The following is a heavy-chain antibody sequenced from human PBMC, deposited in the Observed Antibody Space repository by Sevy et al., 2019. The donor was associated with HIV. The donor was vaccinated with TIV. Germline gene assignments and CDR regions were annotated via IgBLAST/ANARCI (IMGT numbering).Heavy chain of an antibody. D-gene: IGHD2-15*01. Sequence: GGSLRLSCAASGFTFSSYAMSWVRQAPGKGLEWVSAISGSGGSTYYADSVKGRFTISRDNSKNTLYLQMNSLRAEDTAVYYCENLGYCSGGSCYSIHDYWGQGTLVTVSS. CDR1: GFTFSSYA. CDR2: ISGSGGST. J-gene: IGHJ4*02. V-gene: IGHV3-23*01. CDR3: ENLGYCSGGSCYSIHDY.